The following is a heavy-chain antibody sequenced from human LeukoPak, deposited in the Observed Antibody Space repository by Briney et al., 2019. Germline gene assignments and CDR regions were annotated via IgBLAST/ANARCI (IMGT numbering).Heavy chain of an antibody. V-gene: IGHV4-39*07. CDR1: GGSISSSSYY. D-gene: IGHD4-23*01. J-gene: IGHJ4*02. Sequence: SETLSLTCTVSGGSISSSSYYWGWIRQPPGKGLEWIGSIYYSGSTYYNPSLKSRVTISVDTSKNQFSLKLSSVTAADTAVYYCARGRPLTTVVTPAALLDYWGQGTLVTVSS. CDR2: IYYSGST. CDR3: ARGRPLTTVVTPAALLDY.